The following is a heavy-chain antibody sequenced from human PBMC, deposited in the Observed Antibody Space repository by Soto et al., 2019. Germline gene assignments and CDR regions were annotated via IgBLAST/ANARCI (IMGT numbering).Heavy chain of an antibody. CDR3: ARDRGSSVQGGMDV. CDR2: IWYDGSNK. CDR1: GFTFNIYA. D-gene: IGHD2-2*01. Sequence: QVQLVESGGGVVQPGRSLTLSCAASGFTFNIYAMHWVRQAPGKGLEWVAVIWYDGSNKYYADSVKGRFTISRDNSKNTLYLQMSSLRAEDTAVYYCARDRGSSVQGGMDVWGQGTTVTVSS. V-gene: IGHV3-33*01. J-gene: IGHJ6*02.